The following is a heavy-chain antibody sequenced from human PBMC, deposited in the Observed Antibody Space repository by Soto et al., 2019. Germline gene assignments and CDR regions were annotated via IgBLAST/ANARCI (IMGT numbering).Heavy chain of an antibody. Sequence: GGSLILSCAASGFTFSSYWMSWVRQAPGKGLEWVANIKQDGSEKYYVDSVKGRFTISRDNAKTSLYLQMNSLRAEDTAVYYCARDPFIVVVPAAMIAFDIWGQGTMVTVSS. V-gene: IGHV3-7*01. J-gene: IGHJ3*02. CDR3: ARDPFIVVVPAAMIAFDI. CDR2: IKQDGSEK. D-gene: IGHD2-2*01. CDR1: GFTFSSYW.